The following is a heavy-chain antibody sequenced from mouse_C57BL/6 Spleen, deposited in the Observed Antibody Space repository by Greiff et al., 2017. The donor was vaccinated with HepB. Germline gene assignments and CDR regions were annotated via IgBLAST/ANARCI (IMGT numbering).Heavy chain of an antibody. V-gene: IGHV1-22*01. Sequence: VQLKESGPELVKPGASVKMSCKASGYTFTDYNMHWVKQSHGKSLEWIGYINPNNGGTSYNQKFKGKATLTVNKSSSTAYMELRSLTSEDSAVYYCADDYYGPFAYWGQGTLVTVSA. CDR3: ADDYYGPFAY. CDR2: INPNNGGT. D-gene: IGHD1-1*01. J-gene: IGHJ3*01. CDR1: GYTFTDYN.